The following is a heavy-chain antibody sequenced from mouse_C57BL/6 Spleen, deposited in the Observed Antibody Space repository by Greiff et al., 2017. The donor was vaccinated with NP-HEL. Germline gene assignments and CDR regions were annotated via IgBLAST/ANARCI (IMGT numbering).Heavy chain of an antibody. CDR2: IDPSDSET. CDR1: GYTFTSYW. CDR3: ASPGFYYGSSRYWYFDV. Sequence: QVQLQQPGAELVRPGSSVKLSCKASGYTFTSYWMHWVKQRPIQGLEWIGNIDPSDSETHYNQKFKDKATLTVVKSSSTAYMQLSSLTSEDSAVYYCASPGFYYGSSRYWYFDVWGTGTTVTVSS. V-gene: IGHV1-52*01. J-gene: IGHJ1*03. D-gene: IGHD1-1*01.